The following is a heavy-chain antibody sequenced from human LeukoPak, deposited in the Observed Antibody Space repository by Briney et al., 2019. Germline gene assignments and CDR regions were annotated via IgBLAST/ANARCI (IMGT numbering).Heavy chain of an antibody. CDR2: ITSGSSHI. J-gene: IGHJ6*03. CDR1: GFSFNNYN. CDR3: ARDPYSGSCWADYYYYMDV. Sequence: GGSLRLSCAASGFSFNNYNMNWVRQTPGQGLEWVSSITSGSSHIYYADSVKGRFTISRDNAKSSLYLQMNSLRTEDTAVYYCARDPYSGSCWADYYYYMDVWGKGTTVTISS. D-gene: IGHD1-26*01. V-gene: IGHV3-21*01.